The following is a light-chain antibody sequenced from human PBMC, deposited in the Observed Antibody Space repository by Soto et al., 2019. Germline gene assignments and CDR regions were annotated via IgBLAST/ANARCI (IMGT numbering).Light chain of an antibody. J-gene: IGLJ2*01. Sequence: QSALTQPPSASGSPGQSVTISCTGTSSDVGGYTYVSWYQQHPGIAPKLMIYEVTRRPSGVPDRFSGSKSGNTASLTVSGLQAEDEADYYCSSYAGTNNVLFGGGTKLTVL. CDR1: SSDVGGYTY. CDR3: SSYAGTNNVL. V-gene: IGLV2-8*01. CDR2: EVT.